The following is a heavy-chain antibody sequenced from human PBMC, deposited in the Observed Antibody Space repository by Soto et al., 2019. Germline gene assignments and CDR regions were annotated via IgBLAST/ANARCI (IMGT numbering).Heavy chain of an antibody. Sequence: SETLSLTCAVYGGSFSGYYWSWIRQPPGKGLEWIGEINHSGSTNYNPSLKSRVTISVDTSKNQFSLKLSSVTAADTAVYYCARVVVGWRVVRDAFDIWGQGTMVTVSS. V-gene: IGHV4-34*01. D-gene: IGHD6-19*01. CDR2: INHSGST. CDR1: GGSFSGYY. J-gene: IGHJ3*02. CDR3: ARVVVGWRVVRDAFDI.